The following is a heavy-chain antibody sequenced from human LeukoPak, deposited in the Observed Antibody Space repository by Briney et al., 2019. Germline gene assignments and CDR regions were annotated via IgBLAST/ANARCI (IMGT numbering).Heavy chain of an antibody. Sequence: GESLKISCKGSGYSFTSYWIGWVRQMPGKGLEWMGIIYPDDSDTRYSPSFQGQVTISVDKSITTAYLQWSSLKASDTAMYYCAKLGAYSSSWYGFVDYWGQGTLVTVSS. CDR1: GYSFTSYW. J-gene: IGHJ4*02. CDR2: IYPDDSDT. D-gene: IGHD6-13*01. CDR3: AKLGAYSSSWYGFVDY. V-gene: IGHV5-51*01.